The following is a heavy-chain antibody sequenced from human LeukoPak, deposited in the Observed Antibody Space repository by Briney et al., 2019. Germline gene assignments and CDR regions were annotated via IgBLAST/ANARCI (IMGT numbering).Heavy chain of an antibody. D-gene: IGHD3-10*01. CDR2: MNPNSGNT. Sequence: ASVKVSCKASGYTFTSYDINWVRQATGQGLEWMGWMNPNSGNTGYAQKFQGRVTMTRNTSISTAYMELSSLRSEDTAVYYCARGSGSYYNDLLGMDVWGQGTTVTVSS. V-gene: IGHV1-8*01. CDR1: GYTFTSYD. J-gene: IGHJ6*02. CDR3: ARGSGSYYNDLLGMDV.